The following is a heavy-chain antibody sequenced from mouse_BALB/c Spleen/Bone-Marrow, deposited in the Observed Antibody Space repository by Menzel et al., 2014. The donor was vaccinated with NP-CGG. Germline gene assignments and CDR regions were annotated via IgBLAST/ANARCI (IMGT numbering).Heavy chain of an antibody. CDR2: ISSGGSYA. CDR3: ARQTYYGYDGYFDY. D-gene: IGHD2-9*01. Sequence: DVMLVESGGDLVKPGGSLKLSCAASGFTFSSYGMSWVRQTPDKRLEWVATISSGGSYAYYPDSVKGRFTISRDNAKNTLYLQMSSLKSEDTAMYYCARQTYYGYDGYFDYWGQGTTLTVYS. V-gene: IGHV5-6*02. J-gene: IGHJ2*01. CDR1: GFTFSSYG.